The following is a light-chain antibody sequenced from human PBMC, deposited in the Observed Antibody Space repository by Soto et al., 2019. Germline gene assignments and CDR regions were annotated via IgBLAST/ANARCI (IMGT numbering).Light chain of an antibody. CDR1: QSVSTN. V-gene: IGKV3-15*01. J-gene: IGKJ1*01. Sequence: EIVMTQSPATLSVSPGERATLSCRASQSVSTNLAWFQHKPGQAHRLLIYGASTRATGIPARFSGSGSGTEFTLTISSLQSEDFVVYYCHQYNNWWTFGQGTKVEIK. CDR3: HQYNNWWT. CDR2: GAS.